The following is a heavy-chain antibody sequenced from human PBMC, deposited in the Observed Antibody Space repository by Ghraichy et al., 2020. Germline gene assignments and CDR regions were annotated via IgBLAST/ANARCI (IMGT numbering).Heavy chain of an antibody. V-gene: IGHV4-39*02. CDR1: GDSISSSRYY. CDR3: ARGGPPQSGSYPDAFDF. CDR2: IYFTGST. D-gene: IGHD1-26*01. Sequence: SETLSLSCTVSGDSISSSRYYWGWIRQRPGKGLEWIGRIYFTGSTLNNPSLKSRSTVSLDTAKNQFSLKLSSVTAADTAVYYCARGGPPQSGSYPDAFDFWRQGPMVTIST. J-gene: IGHJ3*01.